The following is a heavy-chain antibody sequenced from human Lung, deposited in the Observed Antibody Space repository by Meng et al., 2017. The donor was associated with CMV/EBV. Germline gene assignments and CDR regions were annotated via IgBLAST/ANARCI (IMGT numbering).Heavy chain of an antibody. Sequence: GESLKIPCEASGFIVSSTYMSWVRQAPGKGLEWVSVIYSGGTTFKANSVKGRFTISRDNSKNTLFLQMNRLRAEDTAVYYCARSILSNGFDAFDIWGQGTMVTVSS. D-gene: IGHD2/OR15-2a*01. CDR3: ARSILSNGFDAFDI. CDR2: IYSGGTT. CDR1: GFIVSSTY. J-gene: IGHJ3*02. V-gene: IGHV3-53*01.